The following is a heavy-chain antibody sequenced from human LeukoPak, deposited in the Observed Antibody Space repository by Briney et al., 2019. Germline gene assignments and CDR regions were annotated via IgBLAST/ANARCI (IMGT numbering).Heavy chain of an antibody. J-gene: IGHJ3*02. V-gene: IGHV3-21*01. CDR3: ARVSGGSYCGGDCYSSASAFDI. Sequence: GGSLRLSCAASGFTFSSYSMNWVRQAPGKGLEWVSSISSSSSYIYYADSVKGRFTISRDNAKNSLYLQMNSLRAEDTAVYYCARVSGGSYCGGDCYSSASAFDIWGQGTMVTVSS. D-gene: IGHD2-21*02. CDR2: ISSSSSYI. CDR1: GFTFSSYS.